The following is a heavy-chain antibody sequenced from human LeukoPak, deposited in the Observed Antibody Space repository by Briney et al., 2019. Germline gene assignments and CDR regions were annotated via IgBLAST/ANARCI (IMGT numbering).Heavy chain of an antibody. CDR2: INPNSGGT. J-gene: IGHJ6*04. CDR1: VYTFTGYF. CDR3: ATRGYSGYDSYGMDV. V-gene: IGHV1-2*02. D-gene: IGHD5-12*01. Sequence: ASVNVSCKASVYTFTGYFMHGVRQAPGQGLAWMGWINPNSGGTHYAQKLQGRVTMTRDTSISTAYMELSRLRSDDTAVYYCATRGYSGYDSYGMDVWGEGTTVSVSS.